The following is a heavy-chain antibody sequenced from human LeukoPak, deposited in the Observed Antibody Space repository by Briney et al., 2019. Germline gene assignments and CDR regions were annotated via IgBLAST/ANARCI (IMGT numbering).Heavy chain of an antibody. V-gene: IGHV3-11*01. CDR3: ARDTYSSGSTGFDY. D-gene: IGHD6-19*01. CDR1: GFTFSDYS. Sequence: GGSLRLSCAASGFTFSDYSMSWIRQAPGKGLEWLSYISSSGSTIYYADSVKGRFTISRDNSKNTLYLQMNSLRAEDTAVYYCARDTYSSGSTGFDYWGQGILVTVSS. CDR2: ISSSGSTI. J-gene: IGHJ4*02.